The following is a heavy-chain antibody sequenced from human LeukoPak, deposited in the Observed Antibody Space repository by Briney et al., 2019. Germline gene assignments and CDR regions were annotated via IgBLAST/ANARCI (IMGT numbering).Heavy chain of an antibody. CDR3: ARGRRGWGFDY. V-gene: IGHV4-34*01. J-gene: IGHJ4*02. Sequence: SETLSLTCAVHGGSFSGYYWSWIRQPPGKGLEWIGEINHSGSTNYNPSLKSRVTISVDTSKNQFSLKLSSVTAADTAVYYCARGRRGWGFDYWGQGTLVTVSS. D-gene: IGHD7-27*01. CDR1: GGSFSGYY. CDR2: INHSGST.